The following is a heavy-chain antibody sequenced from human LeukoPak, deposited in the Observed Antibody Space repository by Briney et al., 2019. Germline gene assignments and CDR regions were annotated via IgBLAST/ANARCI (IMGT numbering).Heavy chain of an antibody. CDR3: ARDSRGDTGFNFDY. V-gene: IGHV3-53*04. CDR1: GFTVSSNY. D-gene: IGHD2-2*01. CDR2: IYSGGST. J-gene: IGHJ4*02. Sequence: GGSLRLSCAASGFTVSSNYMSWVRQAPGKGLEWVSVIYSGGSTYYADSVKGRFTISRHNSKNTLYLQMNSLRAEDMAVYYCARDSRGDTGFNFDYWGQGTLVTVSS.